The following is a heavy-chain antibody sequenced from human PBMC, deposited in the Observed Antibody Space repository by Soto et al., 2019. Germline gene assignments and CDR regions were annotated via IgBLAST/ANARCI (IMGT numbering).Heavy chain of an antibody. CDR1: GYTLTELS. D-gene: IGHD1-26*01. Sequence: ASVKVSCKVSGYTLTELSMHWVRQAPGKGLEWMRGFDPEDGETIYAQKFQGRVTITADESTSTAYMELSSLRSEDTAVYYCARGIVGATALDYWGQGTLVTVSS. J-gene: IGHJ4*02. V-gene: IGHV1-24*01. CDR2: FDPEDGET. CDR3: ARGIVGATALDY.